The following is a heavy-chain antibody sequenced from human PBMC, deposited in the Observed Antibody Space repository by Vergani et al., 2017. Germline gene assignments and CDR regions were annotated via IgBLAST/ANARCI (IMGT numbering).Heavy chain of an antibody. D-gene: IGHD5-18*01. J-gene: IGHJ6*02. Sequence: QVQLQESGPGLVKPSETLSLTCAVYGGSFSGYYWSWIRQPPGKGLEWIGEINHSGSTNYNPSLKSRVTISVDTSKNQFSLKLSSVTAADTAVYYCARVLGYSYGWSYYYYGMDVWGQGTTVTVSS. CDR2: INHSGST. CDR3: ARVLGYSYGWSYYYYGMDV. CDR1: GGSFSGYY. V-gene: IGHV4-34*01.